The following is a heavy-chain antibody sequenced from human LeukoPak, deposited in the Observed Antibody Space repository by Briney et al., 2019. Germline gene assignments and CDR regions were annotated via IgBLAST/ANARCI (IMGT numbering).Heavy chain of an antibody. D-gene: IGHD1-26*01. V-gene: IGHV3-66*02. CDR3: ARADFVKWWFDP. Sequence: GGSLRLYCAASGFTVSSNYMSWVRQAPGKGLEWVSVIYSGGSTYYADSVKGRFTISRDNSKNTLYLQMNSLRAEDTAVYYCARADFVKWWFDPWGQGTLVTVSS. CDR1: GFTVSSNY. CDR2: IYSGGST. J-gene: IGHJ5*02.